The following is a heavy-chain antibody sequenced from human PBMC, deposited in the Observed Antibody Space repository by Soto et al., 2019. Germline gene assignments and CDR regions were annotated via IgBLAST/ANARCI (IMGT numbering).Heavy chain of an antibody. J-gene: IGHJ5*02. D-gene: IGHD2-15*01. CDR2: INHSGST. Sequence: QVQLQQWGAGLLKPSETLSLTCAVYGGSFSGYYWSWIRQPPGKGLEWIGEINHSGSTNYNPSLKSRVTISVDTSKNQFSLKLSSVTAADTAVYYCAGADLGGVVVAGDWFDPWGQGTLVTVSS. V-gene: IGHV4-34*01. CDR3: AGADLGGVVVAGDWFDP. CDR1: GGSFSGYY.